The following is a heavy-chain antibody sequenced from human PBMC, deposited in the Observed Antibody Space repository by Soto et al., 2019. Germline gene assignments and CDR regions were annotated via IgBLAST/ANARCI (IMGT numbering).Heavy chain of an antibody. D-gene: IGHD6-13*01. Sequence: PGGSLRLSCAASGFTFSSYAMSWVRQAPGKGLEWVSAISGSGGSTYYADSVKGRFTISRDNSKNTLYLQMNSLRAEDTAVYYCAKDLAAARVYYYYYMDVWGKGTTVTVSS. V-gene: IGHV3-23*01. CDR3: AKDLAAARVYYYYYMDV. CDR2: ISGSGGST. J-gene: IGHJ6*03. CDR1: GFTFSSYA.